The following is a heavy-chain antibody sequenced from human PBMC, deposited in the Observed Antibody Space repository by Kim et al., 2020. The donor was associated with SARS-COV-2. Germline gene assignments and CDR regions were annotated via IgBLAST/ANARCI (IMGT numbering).Heavy chain of an antibody. CDR3: AKGRSPNYGEIDY. CDR1: GFTFDDYS. Sequence: GGSLRLSCAASGFTFDDYSLSWVRQAPGKGLQWVSGINRNGKTTYYADSVKGRFTISRDSAQNCLYLLMNSLRAEDTALYYCAKGRSPNYGEIDYWGQGTLVTVSS. V-gene: IGHV3-20*04. CDR2: INRNGKTT. J-gene: IGHJ4*01. D-gene: IGHD4-17*01.